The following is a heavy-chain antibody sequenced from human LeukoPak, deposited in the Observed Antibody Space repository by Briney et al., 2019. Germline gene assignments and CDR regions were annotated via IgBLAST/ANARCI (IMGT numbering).Heavy chain of an antibody. CDR2: INAGNGNT. Sequence: VASVKVSCKASGYTFTSYAMHWVRQAPGQRLEWMGWINAGNGNTKYSQEFQGRVTITRDTSASTAYMELSSLRSEDMAVYYCARGGDIHLWINYYYYMDVWGKGTTVTVSS. CDR1: GYTFTSYA. V-gene: IGHV1-3*03. D-gene: IGHD5-18*01. J-gene: IGHJ6*03. CDR3: ARGGDIHLWINYYYYMDV.